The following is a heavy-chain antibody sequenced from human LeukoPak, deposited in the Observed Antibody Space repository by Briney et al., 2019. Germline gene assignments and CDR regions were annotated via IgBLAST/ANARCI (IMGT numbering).Heavy chain of an antibody. Sequence: GGSLRLSCAASGFTFSSYAMSWVRQAPGKGLEWVSAISGSGGSTYYADSVKGRFTISRDNSKNTLYLQMNSLRAEDTAVYYYAKQGEWQLVPRGYFDYWGQGTLVTVSS. CDR1: GFTFSSYA. CDR2: ISGSGGST. D-gene: IGHD6-6*01. J-gene: IGHJ4*02. V-gene: IGHV3-23*01. CDR3: AKQGEWQLVPRGYFDY.